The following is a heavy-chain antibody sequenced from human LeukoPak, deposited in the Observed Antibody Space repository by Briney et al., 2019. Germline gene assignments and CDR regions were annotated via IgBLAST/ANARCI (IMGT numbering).Heavy chain of an antibody. J-gene: IGHJ4*02. CDR1: GFTFSSYA. D-gene: IGHD3-16*01. Sequence: GGSLRLSCAASGFTFSSYAMHWVRQAPGKGLEWVSAISGSGGSTYYADSVKGRFTISRDNSKNTLYLQMNSLRAEDTALYYCAKARIMITFGGGSFDYWGQGTLVTVSS. CDR2: ISGSGGST. CDR3: AKARIMITFGGGSFDY. V-gene: IGHV3-23*01.